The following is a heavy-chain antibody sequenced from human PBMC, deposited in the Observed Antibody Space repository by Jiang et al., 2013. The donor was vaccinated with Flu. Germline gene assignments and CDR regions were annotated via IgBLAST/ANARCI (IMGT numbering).Heavy chain of an antibody. Sequence: GAEVKKPGESLKISCKGSGYSFTSYWIGWVRQMPGKGLEWMGRIDPSDSYTNYSPSFQGHVTISVDKSISTAYLQWSSLKASDTAMYYCARHPRNYDILTGYYTNDAFDIWGQGTMVTVSS. D-gene: IGHD3-9*01. CDR3: ARHPRNYDILTGYYTNDAFDI. J-gene: IGHJ3*02. CDR1: GYSFTSYW. V-gene: IGHV5-10-1*01. CDR2: IDPSDSYT.